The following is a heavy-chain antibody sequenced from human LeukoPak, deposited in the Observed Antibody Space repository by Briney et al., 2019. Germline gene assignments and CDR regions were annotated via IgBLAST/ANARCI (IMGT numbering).Heavy chain of an antibody. D-gene: IGHD6-13*01. CDR2: ISDSTRTT. CDR3: AKKLGFIPQFDY. CDR1: GCTSSTEA. Sequence: PGGALRLSCEVSGCTSSTEAMTWVRQAPGKGLEWVSSISDSTRTTYYADSVQGRFTISRDNSRNTVYLQMNSLRVEDTAFYYCAKKLGFIPQFDYWSQGTLVAVSS. V-gene: IGHV3-23*01. J-gene: IGHJ4*02.